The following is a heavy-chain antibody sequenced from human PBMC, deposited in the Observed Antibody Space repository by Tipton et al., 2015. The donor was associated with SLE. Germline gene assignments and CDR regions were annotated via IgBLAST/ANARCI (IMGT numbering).Heavy chain of an antibody. CDR1: GFTFSSYP. V-gene: IGHV3-30-3*01. CDR3: ARDVRSGYDELLDN. Sequence: SLRLSCAASGFTFSSYPMHWVRQAPGKGLEWVAVMSYDGSSDYYADSVKDRFTMSRDNSRATLYLRMNSLRLEDAAMYYCARDVRSGYDELLDNWGQGTLVAVSS. D-gene: IGHD5-12*01. J-gene: IGHJ4*02. CDR2: MSYDGSSD.